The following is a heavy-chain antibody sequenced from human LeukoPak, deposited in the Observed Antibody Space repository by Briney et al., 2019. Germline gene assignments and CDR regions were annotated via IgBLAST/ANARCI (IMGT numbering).Heavy chain of an antibody. J-gene: IGHJ4*02. V-gene: IGHV1-18*01. CDR2: ISAYNGNT. D-gene: IGHD3-3*01. Sequence: ASVKVSCKASGYTFTSYGISWVRQAPGQGLEWMEWISAYNGNTNYAQKLQGRVTMTTDTSTSTAYMELRSLRSDDTAVYYCARARSPDYDFWSGYGTPYDYWGQGTLVTVSS. CDR3: ARARSPDYDFWSGYGTPYDY. CDR1: GYTFTSYG.